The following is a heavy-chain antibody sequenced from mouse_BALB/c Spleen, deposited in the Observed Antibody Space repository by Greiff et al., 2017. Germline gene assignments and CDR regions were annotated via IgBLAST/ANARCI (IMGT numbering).Heavy chain of an antibody. CDR3: ARDLWRGSYAMDY. D-gene: IGHD1-1*02. CDR2: ISSGSSTS. J-gene: IGHJ4*01. V-gene: IGHV5-17*02. Sequence: EVMLVESGGGLVQPGGSRKLSCAASGFTFSSFGMHWVRQAPEKGLEWVAYISSGSSTSYYADTVKGRFTISRDNPKNTLFLQMTSLRSEDTAMYYCARDLWRGSYAMDYWGQGTSVTVSS. CDR1: GFTFSSFG.